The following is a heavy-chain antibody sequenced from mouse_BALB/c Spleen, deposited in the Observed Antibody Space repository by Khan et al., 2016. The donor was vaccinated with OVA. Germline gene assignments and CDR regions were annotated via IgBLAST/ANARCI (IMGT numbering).Heavy chain of an antibody. V-gene: IGHV14-3*02. CDR2: IDPANGNT. CDR3: ATLGVDAMDY. Sequence: VQLKQSGAELVKPGASVKLSCTASGFNIKDTYMHWVKQRPEQGLEWIGTIDPANGNTKYDPKFQGKDTITTDTSSHSAYLQLSSLTSEDTAVYYSATLGVDAMDYWGQGTLVTVSA. CDR1: GFNIKDTY. J-gene: IGHJ4*01.